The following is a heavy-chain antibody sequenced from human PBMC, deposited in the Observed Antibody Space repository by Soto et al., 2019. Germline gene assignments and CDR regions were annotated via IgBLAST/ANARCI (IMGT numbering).Heavy chain of an antibody. V-gene: IGHV3-21*01. D-gene: IGHD6-25*01. CDR3: ARGVFRLPPDY. CDR2: ISSSSSYI. CDR1: GFTFSSYS. Sequence: EVQLVESGGGLVKPGGSLRLSCAASGFTFSSYSMNWVRQAPGKGLEWVSSISSSSSYIYYADSVKGRFTISRDNAKNSLYRQMNSLRAEDTAVYYCARGVFRLPPDYWGQGTLVTVS. J-gene: IGHJ4*02.